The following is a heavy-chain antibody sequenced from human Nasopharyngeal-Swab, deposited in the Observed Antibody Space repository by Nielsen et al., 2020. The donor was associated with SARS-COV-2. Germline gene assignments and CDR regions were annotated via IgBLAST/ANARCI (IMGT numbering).Heavy chain of an antibody. Sequence: GSLRLSCAVFGGSISDYSWNWIRQTPGKGLEWIGEIYHRGTTNYNPSLKSRVTISVDTSKNQFSLELISVTAADTAVYYCARHIRGWDAFDIWGQGTTVTVSS. CDR3: ARHIRGWDAFDI. D-gene: IGHD6-19*01. CDR2: IYHRGTT. V-gene: IGHV4-34*01. CDR1: GGSISDYS. J-gene: IGHJ3*02.